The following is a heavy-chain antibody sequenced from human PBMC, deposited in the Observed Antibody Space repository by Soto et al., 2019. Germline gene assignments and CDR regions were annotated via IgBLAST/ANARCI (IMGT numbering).Heavy chain of an antibody. D-gene: IGHD4-17*01. V-gene: IGHV3-30-3*01. Sequence: QVQLVESGGGVVQPGRSLRLSCAASGFTFSSYAVHWVRQAPGKGLEWVAVISYDGSNKNYAGSVKGRFTISRDNSKNTLYLQMNSLRAEDTAVYYCARDYLRVGFDYWGQGTLVTVSS. J-gene: IGHJ4*02. CDR3: ARDYLRVGFDY. CDR1: GFTFSSYA. CDR2: ISYDGSNK.